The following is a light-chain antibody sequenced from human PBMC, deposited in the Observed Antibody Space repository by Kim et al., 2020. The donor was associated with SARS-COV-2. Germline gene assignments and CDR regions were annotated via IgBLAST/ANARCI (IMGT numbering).Light chain of an antibody. CDR2: AAS. V-gene: IGKV1-39*01. Sequence: DIQMTQSPSSLSASVGDRVTITCRASQSISSYLNWYQQKPGKAPKLLIYAASSLQSGVPSRFSASGSGTYFTLTISSLQPEDFATYYCQQSYITPWGFGQGTKLEI. J-gene: IGKJ1*01. CDR1: QSISSY. CDR3: QQSYITPWG.